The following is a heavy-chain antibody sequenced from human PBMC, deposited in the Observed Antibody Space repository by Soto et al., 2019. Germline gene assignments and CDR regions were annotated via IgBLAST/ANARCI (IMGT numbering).Heavy chain of an antibody. CDR1: GYTFTSYA. D-gene: IGHD4-17*01. V-gene: IGHV1-3*01. J-gene: IGHJ6*02. CDR3: ARTVGNYCGMDV. CDR2: INAGDGNT. Sequence: QVQLVQSGAEVKKPGASVKVSCKASGYTFTSYAMHWVRQAPGQRLEWMGWINAGDGNTKYSQKFQGRVTITRDTAASTAYMELSSLRSEDTAVYYCARTVGNYCGMDVWGQGTTVTVSS.